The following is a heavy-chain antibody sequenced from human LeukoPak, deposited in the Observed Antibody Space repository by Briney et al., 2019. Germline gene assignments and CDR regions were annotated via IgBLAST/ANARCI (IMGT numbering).Heavy chain of an antibody. D-gene: IGHD3-22*01. CDR2: IYIGDST. J-gene: IGHJ4*02. CDR3: ARGGSSGYWGYFDY. V-gene: IGHV3-53*01. Sequence: GGSLRLSCAASGLTVSSNYMNWVRQAPGKGLEWVSVIYIGDSTYYADSVKGRFTISRDNSKDTMYLQMSRLRVEDTAIYYCARGGSSGYWGYFDYWGQGTLVTVSS. CDR1: GLTVSSNY.